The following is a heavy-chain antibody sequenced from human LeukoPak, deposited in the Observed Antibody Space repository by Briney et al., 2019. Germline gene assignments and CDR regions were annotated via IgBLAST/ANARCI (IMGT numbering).Heavy chain of an antibody. CDR1: GFTFSSHA. CDR3: AILAQNGVVVPT. D-gene: IGHD2-21*01. Sequence: PGGSLRLSCGATGFTFSSHAMSWVRQAPGKGLEWVSVISDSGGNTYYADSVKGRFTISRDNSKNTLYLQMNSLRAEDTAVYYCAILAQNGVVVPTWGQGTVVTVSS. CDR2: ISDSGGNT. V-gene: IGHV3-23*01. J-gene: IGHJ5*02.